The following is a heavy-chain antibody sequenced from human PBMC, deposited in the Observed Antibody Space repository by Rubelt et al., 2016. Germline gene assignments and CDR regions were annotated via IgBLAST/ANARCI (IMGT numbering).Heavy chain of an antibody. CDR3: ATEGLPASMTAFDI. CDR2: ISGNGRST. V-gene: IGHV3-23*01. J-gene: IGHJ3*02. D-gene: IGHD2-2*01. Sequence: KSQRGGLEWVSLISGNGRSTYDADSVKGRFTISRDNSRNMLYLQMNNLRAEDTAVYYCATEGLPASMTAFDIWGQGTMVTVSS.